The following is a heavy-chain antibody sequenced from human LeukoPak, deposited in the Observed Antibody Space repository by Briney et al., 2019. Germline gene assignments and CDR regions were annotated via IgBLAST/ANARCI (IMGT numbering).Heavy chain of an antibody. CDR3: ARVRVTHNSVRLDP. V-gene: IGHV4-59*01. CDR2: IYYSGST. D-gene: IGHD4-23*01. Sequence: SETLSLTCTVSGGSISSYYWSWIRQPPGKGLEGIGYIYYSGSTNYNPSLKSRVTISVDTSKNQFSLKLSSVTAADTAVYYCARVRVTHNSVRLDPWGQGTLVTVSS. CDR1: GGSISSYY. J-gene: IGHJ5*02.